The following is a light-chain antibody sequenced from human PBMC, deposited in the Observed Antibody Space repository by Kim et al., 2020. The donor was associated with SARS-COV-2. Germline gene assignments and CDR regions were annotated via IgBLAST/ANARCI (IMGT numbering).Light chain of an antibody. V-gene: IGKV1-16*02. J-gene: IGKJ4*01. Sequence: SSVGDRVTITCRASQDISNYLVWFQQKPGEAPKSLIYGASSLQSGVPSKFSGSGSGTDFTLTISNLQPEDSATYYCQHFRSYPLTFGGGTKVDIK. CDR1: QDISNY. CDR2: GAS. CDR3: QHFRSYPLT.